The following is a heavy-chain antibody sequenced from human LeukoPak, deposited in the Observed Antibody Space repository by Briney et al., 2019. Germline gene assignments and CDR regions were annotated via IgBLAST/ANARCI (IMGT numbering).Heavy chain of an antibody. CDR2: INSDGSSI. CDR1: GFTFSSYW. Sequence: PGRSLRLSCAASGFTFSSYWMHWVRQAPGKGLVWVSRINSDGSSISYADSVNGRFTIARDNAKNTLSLQMNSLRVEDTAVYYCARGTSAYGDYANYWGQGTPVTVSS. CDR3: ARGTSAYGDYANY. V-gene: IGHV3-74*01. D-gene: IGHD4-17*01. J-gene: IGHJ4*02.